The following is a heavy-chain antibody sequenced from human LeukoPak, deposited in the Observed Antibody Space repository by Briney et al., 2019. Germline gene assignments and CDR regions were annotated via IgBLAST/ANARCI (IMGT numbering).Heavy chain of an antibody. D-gene: IGHD3-16*01. V-gene: IGHV3-21*01. Sequence: PGGSLRLSCAASGFTFSSYSMNWVRQAPGKGPEWVSSISSSSSYIYYADSVKGRFTISRDSAKNSLYLQMNSLRAEDTAVYYCARGAPTSRSPFDPWGQGTLVTVSS. CDR1: GFTFSSYS. CDR3: ARGAPTSRSPFDP. CDR2: ISSSSSYI. J-gene: IGHJ5*02.